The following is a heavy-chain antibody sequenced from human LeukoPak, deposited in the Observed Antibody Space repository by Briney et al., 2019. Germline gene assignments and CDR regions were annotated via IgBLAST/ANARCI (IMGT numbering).Heavy chain of an antibody. V-gene: IGHV3-74*01. Sequence: GGSLRLSCAASGFTFSSDWMHWVRQAPGKGLVWVSLISSDGTYTSYADSVKGRFTISRDNAKNTMYLQMNSLRAEDTAVYYCARRYGSGSWYYFDYWGQGTLVTVSS. CDR3: ARRYGSGSWYYFDY. J-gene: IGHJ4*02. CDR1: GFTFSSDW. CDR2: ISSDGTYT. D-gene: IGHD3-10*01.